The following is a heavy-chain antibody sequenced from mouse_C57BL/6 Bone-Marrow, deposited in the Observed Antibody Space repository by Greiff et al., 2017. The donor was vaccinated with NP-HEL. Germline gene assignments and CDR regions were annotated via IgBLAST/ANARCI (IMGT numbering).Heavy chain of an antibody. D-gene: IGHD4-1*01. CDR3: ECLLTGTAYGC. Sequence: QVQLQQSGAELMKPGASVKLSCKATGYTFTGYWIEWVKQRPGHGLEWIGEILPGSGSTNYNEKFKGKATFTADTSSNTAYMQLSSLTAEDSAIYSCECLLTGTAYGCWGQGTTLTVAS. CDR1: GYTFTGYW. CDR2: ILPGSGST. J-gene: IGHJ2*01. V-gene: IGHV1-9*01.